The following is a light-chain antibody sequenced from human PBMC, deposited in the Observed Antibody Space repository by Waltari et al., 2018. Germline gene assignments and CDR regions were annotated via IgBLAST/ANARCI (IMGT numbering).Light chain of an antibody. J-gene: IGKJ4*01. Sequence: DIQMTQSTSSLSASARDRVTLTCQASQDISNYLNWYQQKPGKAPKLLIYDASNLETGVPSRFSGSRSGTDCTFIISSLQPEDIATYYCQQYDNLPLTFGGGTKVAIK. CDR2: DAS. CDR3: QQYDNLPLT. CDR1: QDISNY. V-gene: IGKV1-33*01.